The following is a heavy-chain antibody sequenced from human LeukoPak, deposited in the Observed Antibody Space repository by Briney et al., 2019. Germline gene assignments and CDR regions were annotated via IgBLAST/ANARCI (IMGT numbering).Heavy chain of an antibody. D-gene: IGHD4-23*01. Sequence: GESLKISCKGSGYSFTSYWIGWVRQMPGKGLEWMGIIYPGDPDTRYSPSFQGQVTISADKSISTAYLQWSSLKASDTAMYYCALGATVVTTYDAFDIWGQGTMVTVSS. V-gene: IGHV5-51*01. J-gene: IGHJ3*02. CDR1: GYSFTSYW. CDR3: ALGATVVTTYDAFDI. CDR2: IYPGDPDT.